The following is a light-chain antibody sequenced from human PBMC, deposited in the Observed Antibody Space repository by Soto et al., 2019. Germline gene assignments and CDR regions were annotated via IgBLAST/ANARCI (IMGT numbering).Light chain of an antibody. V-gene: IGKV3-20*01. Sequence: VLTQSPGTLSVSPGERATLSCRASQRVSGNNLAWYQQKPGRPPRLLIYGESSRASGVPDRFSGSGSGTNFTLTINRREPEDFAVYYCQQCDGASWTFGQGTKVDLK. J-gene: IGKJ1*01. CDR1: QRVSGNN. CDR2: GES. CDR3: QQCDGASWT.